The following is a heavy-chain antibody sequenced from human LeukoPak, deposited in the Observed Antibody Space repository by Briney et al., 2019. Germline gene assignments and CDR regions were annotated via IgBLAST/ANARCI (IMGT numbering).Heavy chain of an antibody. V-gene: IGHV4-39*07. CDR3: ASFDYSSSLSFDY. D-gene: IGHD6-6*01. J-gene: IGHJ4*02. CDR1: GGSISSSSYY. Sequence: PSETLSLTCTVSGGSISSSSYYWGWIRQPPGKGLKWIGSIYYSGSTYYNPSLKSRVTISVDTSKNQFSLKLSSMTAADTAVYYCASFDYSSSLSFDYWGQGTLVTVSS. CDR2: IYYSGST.